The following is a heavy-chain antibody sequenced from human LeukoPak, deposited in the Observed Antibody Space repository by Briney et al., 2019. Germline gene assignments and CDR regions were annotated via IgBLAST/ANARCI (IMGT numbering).Heavy chain of an antibody. Sequence: GRSLRLSCAASGFTFSSYGMHWVRQAPGKGLEWVAVISYDGSNKYYADSVKGRFTISRDNAKNSLYLQMNSLRAEDTAVYYCAGAVAGTREPPFDYWGQGTLVTVSS. CDR1: GFTFSSYG. CDR3: AGAVAGTREPPFDY. D-gene: IGHD6-19*01. J-gene: IGHJ4*02. CDR2: ISYDGSNK. V-gene: IGHV3-30*03.